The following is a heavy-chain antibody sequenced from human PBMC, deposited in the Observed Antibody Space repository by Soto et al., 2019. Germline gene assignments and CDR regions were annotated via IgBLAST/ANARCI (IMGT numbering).Heavy chain of an antibody. CDR3: ARALWGSYYFDY. CDR1: GGSISSYS. Sequence: SETLSLTCTVSGGSISSYSWNWIRQPPGKGLEWIGYILYSGSTNYNPSLKSRVTISVDTSKHQFSLKLSSMTAADTAVYYCARALWGSYYFDYWGQGTLVTVSS. J-gene: IGHJ4*02. D-gene: IGHD3-16*01. CDR2: ILYSGST. V-gene: IGHV4-59*01.